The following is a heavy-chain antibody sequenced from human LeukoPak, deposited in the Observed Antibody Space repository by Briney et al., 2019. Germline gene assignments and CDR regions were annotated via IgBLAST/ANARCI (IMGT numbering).Heavy chain of an antibody. CDR2: ISYSGST. CDR1: GGSISSYY. D-gene: IGHD6-13*01. J-gene: IGHJ4*02. V-gene: IGHV4-59*08. CDR3: ARRGIAAAATFDY. Sequence: WDTLSLTCTVSGGSISSYYWSWIRQPPGKELEWIGYISYSGSTSYNPSLRSRVTISVDTSKNQFSLKLSSVTAADTAVYYCARRGIAAAATFDYWGQGTLVTVSS.